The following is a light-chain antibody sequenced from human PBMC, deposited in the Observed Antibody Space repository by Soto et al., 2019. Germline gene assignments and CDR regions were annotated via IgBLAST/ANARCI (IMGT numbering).Light chain of an antibody. J-gene: IGKJ3*01. Sequence: EIVLTQSPGTLSLSPGERATLSCRASQSVSSSYLAWYQQKPGQAPRLLIYGASSRATGIPDRFSGSGSGTDFTLTISRLEPEAFAVYYCQQYGSSQGFTFGPGTKVDIK. CDR2: GAS. CDR3: QQYGSSQGFT. CDR1: QSVSSSY. V-gene: IGKV3-20*01.